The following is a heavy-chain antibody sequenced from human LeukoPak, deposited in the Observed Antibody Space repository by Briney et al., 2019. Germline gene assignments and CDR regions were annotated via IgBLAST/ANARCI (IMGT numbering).Heavy chain of an antibody. Sequence: ASVKVSCKASGYTFTGYYMHWVRQAPGQGLEWMGWINPNSGGTNYAQKFQGRVTMTRDTSISTAYMELSRLRSDDTAVYYCARTRDYSNSWFDYWGQGTLVTVSS. V-gene: IGHV1-2*02. CDR3: ARTRDYSNSWFDY. D-gene: IGHD4-11*01. J-gene: IGHJ4*02. CDR1: GYTFTGYY. CDR2: INPNSGGT.